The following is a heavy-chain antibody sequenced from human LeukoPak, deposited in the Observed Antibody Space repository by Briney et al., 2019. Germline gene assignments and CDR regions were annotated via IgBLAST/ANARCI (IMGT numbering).Heavy chain of an antibody. J-gene: IGHJ4*02. CDR1: GYTFTSYD. CDR3: ARTIFGVVIEDY. V-gene: IGHV1-8*01. Sequence: GPSVKVSCKASGYTFTSYDINWVRQAPGQGLEWMGWMNPNSGNTGYAQKFQGRVTMTRNTSISTAYMELSSLRSEDTAVYYCARTIFGVVIEDYWGQGTLVTVSS. D-gene: IGHD3-3*01. CDR2: MNPNSGNT.